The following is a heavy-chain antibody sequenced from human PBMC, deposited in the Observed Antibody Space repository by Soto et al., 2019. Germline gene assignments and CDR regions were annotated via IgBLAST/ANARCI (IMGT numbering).Heavy chain of an antibody. CDR2: IYYSGST. Sequence: QVQLQESGPGLVKPSQTLSLTCTVSGGSISSGDYYWSWIRQPPGKGLEWIGYIYYSGSTYYNPSLKSRVTISVDTSKNQFSLKLSSVTAADTAVYHCAGAAHSSFWSGPHYGYYGMDVWGQGTTVTVSS. V-gene: IGHV4-30-4*01. CDR1: GGSISSGDYY. CDR3: AGAAHSSFWSGPHYGYYGMDV. D-gene: IGHD3-3*01. J-gene: IGHJ6*02.